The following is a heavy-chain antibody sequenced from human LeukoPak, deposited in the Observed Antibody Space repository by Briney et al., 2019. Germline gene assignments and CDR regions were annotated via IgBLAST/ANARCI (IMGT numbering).Heavy chain of an antibody. CDR1: GFTFSSYA. Sequence: PGGSLRLSCAASGFTFSSYAMHWVRQAPGKGLEWVAVISYDGSNKYYADSVKGRFTISRDNAKNSLYLQMNSLRAEDTAVYYCARSPGESLTMAPDYWGQGTLVTVSS. CDR2: ISYDGSNK. D-gene: IGHD3-10*01. J-gene: IGHJ4*02. CDR3: ARSPGESLTMAPDY. V-gene: IGHV3-30-3*01.